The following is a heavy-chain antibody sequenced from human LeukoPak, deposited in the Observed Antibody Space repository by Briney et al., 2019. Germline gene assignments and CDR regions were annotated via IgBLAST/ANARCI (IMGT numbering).Heavy chain of an antibody. CDR3: ARDTVTMIRSGGHAFDI. D-gene: IGHD3-22*01. J-gene: IGHJ3*02. Sequence: PGGSLRLSCAASGFSISVYAMSWVRQAPGKGLEWVSGISGSGEITFYADSVKGRFIVSRDNAKNSLYLQMNSRRAEDTAVYYCARDTVTMIRSGGHAFDIWGQGTMVTVSS. V-gene: IGHV3-23*01. CDR2: ISGSGEIT. CDR1: GFSISVYA.